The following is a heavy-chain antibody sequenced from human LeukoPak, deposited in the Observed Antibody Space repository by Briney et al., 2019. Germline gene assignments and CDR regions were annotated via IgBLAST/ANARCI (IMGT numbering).Heavy chain of an antibody. D-gene: IGHD6-25*01. CDR3: ASWASGNEPVASFDY. V-gene: IGHV1-2*02. CDR2: IYNGAT. J-gene: IGHJ4*02. CDR1: VYSFTAYY. Sequence: ASVTVSFTPTVYSFTAYYIFWMRQAPGQGLECMGWIYNGATKYAQRYQSRVTMTRDTSISTAYMELSRLRSDDTATYYCASWASGNEPVASFDYWGQGTLVTVSS.